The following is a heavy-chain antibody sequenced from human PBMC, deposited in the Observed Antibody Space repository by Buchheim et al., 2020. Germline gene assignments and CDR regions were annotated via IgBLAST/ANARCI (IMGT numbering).Heavy chain of an antibody. Sequence: QVQLVESGGGVVQPGKSLRLSCAASGFTFSSYGMHWVRQAPGKGLEWVAVISYDGGNNFYADSVKGRFTISRDNSKNTLYLQMNSLRAEDTAVYYCAKEGYSSGWYGMYYFDYWGQGTL. CDR2: ISYDGGNN. CDR1: GFTFSSYG. J-gene: IGHJ4*02. CDR3: AKEGYSSGWYGMYYFDY. V-gene: IGHV3-30*18. D-gene: IGHD6-19*01.